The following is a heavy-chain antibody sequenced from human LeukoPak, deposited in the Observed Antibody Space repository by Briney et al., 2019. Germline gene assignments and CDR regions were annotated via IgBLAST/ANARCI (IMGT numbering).Heavy chain of an antibody. CDR2: IIPIFGTA. V-gene: IGHV1-69*05. CDR1: GGTFSSYA. D-gene: IGHD3-10*01. Sequence: SVKVSCKASGGTFSSYAISWVRQAPGQGLEWMGRIIPIFGTANYAQKFQGRVTITTDESTSTAYMELSSLRSEDTAVYYCARVEGGITVNWLDPWGQGTLVTVSS. CDR3: ARVEGGITVNWLDP. J-gene: IGHJ5*02.